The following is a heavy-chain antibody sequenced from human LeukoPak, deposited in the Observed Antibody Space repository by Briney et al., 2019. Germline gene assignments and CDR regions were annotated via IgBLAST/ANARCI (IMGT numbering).Heavy chain of an antibody. Sequence: SETLSLTCTVSGGSISSYYWSWIRQPPGKGLEWIGYIYYSGSTNYNPSLKSRVTISVDTSKNQFSLKLSSVTAADTAVYYCARHMDYYGSGTTRGFDPWGQGTLVTVSS. CDR3: ARHMDYYGSGTTRGFDP. CDR2: IYYSGST. J-gene: IGHJ5*02. V-gene: IGHV4-59*08. CDR1: GGSISSYY. D-gene: IGHD3-10*01.